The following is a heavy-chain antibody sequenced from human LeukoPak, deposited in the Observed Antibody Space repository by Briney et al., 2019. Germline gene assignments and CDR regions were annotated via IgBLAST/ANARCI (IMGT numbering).Heavy chain of an antibody. Sequence: PGGSLRLSCEASGFTFSRFGMNWVRQAPGKGLEWVAFIRHDGSNEYYADSVKGRLIISRDKSKNTLYLQMRSLRPDDTAVYYCARHNTRFLERLPALGSWGQGTLVTVSS. V-gene: IGHV3-30*02. D-gene: IGHD3-3*01. CDR2: IRHDGSNE. J-gene: IGHJ5*02. CDR1: GFTFSRFG. CDR3: ARHNTRFLERLPALGS.